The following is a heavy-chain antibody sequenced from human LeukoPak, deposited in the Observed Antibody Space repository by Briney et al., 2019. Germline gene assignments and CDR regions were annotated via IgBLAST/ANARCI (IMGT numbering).Heavy chain of an antibody. J-gene: IGHJ4*02. CDR2: ISYDGSNK. D-gene: IGHD1-26*01. V-gene: IGHV3-30*18. CDR3: AKDSGVGATTLDY. CDR1: GFTFSSCG. Sequence: GGSLRLSCAASGFTFSSCGMHWVRQAPGKGLEWVAVISYDGSNKYYADSVKGRFTISRDNSKNTLYLQMNSLRAEDTAVYYCAKDSGVGATTLDYWGQGTLVTVSS.